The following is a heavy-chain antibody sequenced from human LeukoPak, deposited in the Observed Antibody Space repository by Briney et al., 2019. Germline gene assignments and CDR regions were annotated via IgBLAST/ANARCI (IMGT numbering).Heavy chain of an antibody. Sequence: GGSLRLSCTVSGFTFSSYWMSWVRQAPGKGQEWVAVIWYGGSNKYYADSVKGRFTISRDNSKNTLYLQMNSLRAEDTAVYYCAKDSYSSSSGYYFDYWGQGTLVTVSS. CDR2: IWYGGSNK. D-gene: IGHD6-6*01. CDR3: AKDSYSSSSGYYFDY. CDR1: GFTFSSYW. J-gene: IGHJ4*02. V-gene: IGHV3-30*02.